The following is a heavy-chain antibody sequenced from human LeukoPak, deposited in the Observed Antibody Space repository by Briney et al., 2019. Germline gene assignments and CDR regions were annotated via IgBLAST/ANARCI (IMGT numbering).Heavy chain of an antibody. Sequence: GGSLRLSCAASGFTFSSYSMNWVRQAPGKGLEWVSSISSSSSYIYYADSVKGRFTISRDNAKKSLYLQMNSLRAEDTAVYYCARAKFDSSRYYYRGFDIWGQGTMVTVS. V-gene: IGHV3-21*01. CDR2: ISSSSSYI. D-gene: IGHD3-22*01. J-gene: IGHJ3*02. CDR1: GFTFSSYS. CDR3: ARAKFDSSRYYYRGFDI.